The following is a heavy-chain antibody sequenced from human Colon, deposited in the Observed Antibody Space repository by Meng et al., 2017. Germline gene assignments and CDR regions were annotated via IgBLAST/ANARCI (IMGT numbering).Heavy chain of an antibody. CDR3: ARDYGGGGCYSGDR. J-gene: IGHJ5*02. D-gene: IGHD2-15*01. CDR1: GFTFSSYW. CDR2: ITSDGTDT. V-gene: IGHV3-74*01. Sequence: GGSLRLSCAASGFTFSSYWMHWVRQAPGKGLVWVSRITSDGTDTSYADSVKGRFTISRDNAKNRLYLQMNSLRDEDTAVYYCARDYGGGGCYSGDRWGQGTQVTVSS.